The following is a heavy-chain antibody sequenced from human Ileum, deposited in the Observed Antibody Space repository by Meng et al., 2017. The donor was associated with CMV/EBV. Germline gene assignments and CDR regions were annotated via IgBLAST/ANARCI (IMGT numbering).Heavy chain of an antibody. V-gene: IGHV4-59*01. Sequence: GSLRLSCTVSGGSITSYYWSWIRQPPGKGLEWIGYVYYSGSTNYNPSLKSRVTISVDTSKNLFSLNLSSVTAADTAVYYCARGGGYASPPGYWGQGARVTCYS. CDR1: GGSITSYY. CDR3: ARGGGYASPPGY. CDR2: VYYSGST. J-gene: IGHJ4*02. D-gene: IGHD5-12*01.